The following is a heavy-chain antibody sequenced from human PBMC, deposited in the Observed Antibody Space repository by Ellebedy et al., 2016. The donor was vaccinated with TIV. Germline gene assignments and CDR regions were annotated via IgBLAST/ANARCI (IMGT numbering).Heavy chain of an antibody. D-gene: IGHD5-12*01. V-gene: IGHV3-7*03. CDR2: IKQDGSEK. CDR3: ARGGYGRPFDC. J-gene: IGHJ4*02. Sequence: GESLKISCTASGFNVSTFFMSWVRQAPGKGLEWVANIKQDGSEKYYVDSVRGRFTISRDNAKNSLFLQMNSLRVEDTAVYFCARGGYGRPFDCWGQGTLVTVSS. CDR1: GFNVSTFF.